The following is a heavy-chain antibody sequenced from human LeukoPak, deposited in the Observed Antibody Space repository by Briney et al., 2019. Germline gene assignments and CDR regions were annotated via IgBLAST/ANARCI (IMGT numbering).Heavy chain of an antibody. CDR1: GGSFSGYY. CDR2: INHSGST. CDR3: ARDTGQYAPGTPGFTRFDP. Sequence: SETLSLTCAVYGGSFSGYYWSWLRQPPGKGLEWIGEINHSGSTNYNPSLKSRVTISVDTPKNQFSLKQTSVTAADTAVYYCARDTGQYAPGTPGFTRFDPWGQGTLVTVSS. V-gene: IGHV4-34*01. D-gene: IGHD3-10*01. J-gene: IGHJ5*02.